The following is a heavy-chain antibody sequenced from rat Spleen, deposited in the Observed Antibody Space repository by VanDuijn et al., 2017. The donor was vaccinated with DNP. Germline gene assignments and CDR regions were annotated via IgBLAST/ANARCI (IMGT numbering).Heavy chain of an antibody. CDR3: ARRPGYNTPCALDA. V-gene: IGHV3-1*01. Sequence: EVQLQESGPGLVKPSQSLSLTCSVTGYSITSCCRWTWIRKFPGNKMEYIGNISYSGRPNYNPSLKSRISITRDTSKNQLLLQLNSVTTEDTATYYGARRPGYNTPCALDAWGQGTSVTVSS. D-gene: IGHD1-4*01. CDR1: GYSITSCC. CDR2: ISYSGRP. J-gene: IGHJ4*01.